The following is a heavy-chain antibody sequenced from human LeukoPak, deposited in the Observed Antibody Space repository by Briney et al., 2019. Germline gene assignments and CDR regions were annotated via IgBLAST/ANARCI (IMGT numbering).Heavy chain of an antibody. Sequence: ASVKVSCKASGYTFTSYYFHWVRQAPGQGLEWMGIINPSGGSSTYAQKFQGRVTMTRDTSTSTVSMELISLRSEDTAVYYCARGGSLAAAPHRYYFDYWGQGTLVTVSS. CDR2: INPSGGSS. V-gene: IGHV1-46*01. CDR1: GYTFTSYY. CDR3: ARGGSLAAAPHRYYFDY. J-gene: IGHJ4*02. D-gene: IGHD6-19*01.